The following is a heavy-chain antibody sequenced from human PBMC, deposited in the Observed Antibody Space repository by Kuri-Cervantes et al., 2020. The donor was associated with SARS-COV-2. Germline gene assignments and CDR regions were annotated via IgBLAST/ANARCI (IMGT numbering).Heavy chain of an antibody. CDR2: ISGSGGST. D-gene: IGHD3-3*01. CDR1: GFTFSSYA. Sequence: GESLKISCAASGFTFSSYAMSWVRQAPGKGLEWVSAISGSGGSTYYADSVKGRFTISRDNSKNTLYLQMNSLRAEDTAVYYCAKDPFYDFWSGRYYDYWGHGTLVTVSS. J-gene: IGHJ4*01. V-gene: IGHV3-23*01. CDR3: AKDPFYDFWSGRYYDY.